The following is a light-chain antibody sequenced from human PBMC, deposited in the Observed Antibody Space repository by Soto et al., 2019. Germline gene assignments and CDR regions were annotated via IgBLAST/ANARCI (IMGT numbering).Light chain of an antibody. Sequence: DIQMTQSPSSLSASVGDRVTITCRASQSITNYLNWYQQKPGKAPKLLIYAASSLQSWVPSRFSGSGSGTDFTLTISSLQPEDFATYYCQQSYSTPITFGQGTRLEIK. CDR2: AAS. CDR1: QSITNY. CDR3: QQSYSTPIT. J-gene: IGKJ5*01. V-gene: IGKV1-39*01.